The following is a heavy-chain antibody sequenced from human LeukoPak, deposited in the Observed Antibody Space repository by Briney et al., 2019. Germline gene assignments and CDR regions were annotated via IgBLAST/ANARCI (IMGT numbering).Heavy chain of an antibody. CDR3: AKEGYGELYY. D-gene: IGHD3-10*01. Sequence: PGGSLRLSCAASGFTFSSYAMSWVRQAPGKGLEWVAFIRYDGSNKYYADSVKGRFTISRDNSKNTLYLQMNSLRAEDTAVYYCAKEGYGELYYWGQGTLVTVSS. V-gene: IGHV3-30*02. CDR1: GFTFSSYA. CDR2: IRYDGSNK. J-gene: IGHJ4*02.